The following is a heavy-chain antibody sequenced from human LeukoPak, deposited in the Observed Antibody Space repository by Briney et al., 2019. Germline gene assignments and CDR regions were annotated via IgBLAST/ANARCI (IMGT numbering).Heavy chain of an antibody. CDR2: MNPNSGNT. CDR3: ARALSWTTNSYYYMDV. CDR1: GYTFSTYR. Sequence: ASVKVSCKASGYTFSTYRISWMRQATGQGLEWMGWMNPNSGNTGYAQKFQGRVTMTKNTSITTAYMELSSLRSEDTAVYYCARALSWTTNSYYYMDVWGKGTTVTVSS. D-gene: IGHD3/OR15-3a*01. V-gene: IGHV1-8*02. J-gene: IGHJ6*03.